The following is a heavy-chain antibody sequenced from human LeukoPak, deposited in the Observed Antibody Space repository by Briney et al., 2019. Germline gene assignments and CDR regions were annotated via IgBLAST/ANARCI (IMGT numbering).Heavy chain of an antibody. CDR1: GIIFSSYS. D-gene: IGHD3-22*01. CDR2: ISSSGSTI. J-gene: IGHJ4*02. V-gene: IGHV3-48*01. Sequence: GGSLRLSCAVSGIIFSSYSMNWVRQAPGKGLEWVSYISSSGSTIYYADSVKGRFTISRDNGKNTLYLQMNSLRAEDTAVYYCARGSTYYDSSGQVPFDYWGQGTLVTVSS. CDR3: ARGSTYYDSSGQVPFDY.